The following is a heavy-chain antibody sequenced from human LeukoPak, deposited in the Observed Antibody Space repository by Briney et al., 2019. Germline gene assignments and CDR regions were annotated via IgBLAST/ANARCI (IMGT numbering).Heavy chain of an antibody. D-gene: IGHD6-13*01. CDR3: AKDGYDYYYYYMDV. Sequence: PGXSLRLSCAASGFTFSSYAMSWVRQAPGKGLEWVSAISGSGGSTYYADSVKGRFTISRDNSKNTLYLQMNILRAEDMAVYYCAKDGYDYYYYYMDVWGKGTTVTVSS. CDR1: GFTFSSYA. J-gene: IGHJ6*03. CDR2: ISGSGGST. V-gene: IGHV3-23*01.